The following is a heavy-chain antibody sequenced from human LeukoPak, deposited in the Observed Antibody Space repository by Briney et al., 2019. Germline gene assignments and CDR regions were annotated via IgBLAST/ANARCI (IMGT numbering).Heavy chain of an antibody. CDR2: MIPILGIA. D-gene: IGHD3-10*01. V-gene: IGHV1-69*04. Sequence: ASVKVSCKASGGTFSSYAISWVRQAPGQGLEWMGRMIPILGIANYAQKFQSRVTITADKSTSTAYMELSSLRSEDTAVYYCARVSRFYYGSGSYPNWVDYWGQGTLVTVSS. CDR1: GGTFSSYA. CDR3: ARVSRFYYGSGSYPNWVDY. J-gene: IGHJ4*02.